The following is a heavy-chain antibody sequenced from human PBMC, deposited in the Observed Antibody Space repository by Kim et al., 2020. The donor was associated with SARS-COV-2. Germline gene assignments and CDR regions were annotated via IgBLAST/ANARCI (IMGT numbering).Heavy chain of an antibody. V-gene: IGHV4-39*01. Sequence: SETLSLTCTVSGGSISSSTFYWGWIRQPPGKGLEWIGSIYYSGTTYYNPSLKSRVSISVDTSKNQFSLKLSSVTAADTAIYYCARLRAVWGPGTLVTVSS. J-gene: IGHJ4*02. CDR2: IYYSGTT. CDR3: ARLRAV. CDR1: GGSISSSTFY. D-gene: IGHD4-17*01.